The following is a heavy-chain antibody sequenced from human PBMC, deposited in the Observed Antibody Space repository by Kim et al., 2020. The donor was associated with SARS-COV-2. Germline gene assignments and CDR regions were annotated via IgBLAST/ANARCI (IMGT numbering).Heavy chain of an antibody. D-gene: IGHD6-13*01. CDR3: AKSLGGIFGWFDP. J-gene: IGHJ5*02. Sequence: YAVSVKGRFTISRDNSKNTLYLQMNSLRAEDTAVYYCAKSLGGIFGWFDPWGQGTLVTVSS. V-gene: IGHV3-30*02.